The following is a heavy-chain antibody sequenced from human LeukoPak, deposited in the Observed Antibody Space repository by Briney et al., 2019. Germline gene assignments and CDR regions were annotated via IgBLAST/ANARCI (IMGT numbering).Heavy chain of an antibody. Sequence: SETLSLTCTVSGNSISSSYYWGWIRQPPGKGLEWTGEINHSGSTNYNPSLKSRVTISVDTSKNQFSLKLSSVTAADTAVYYCARVVITRCFDPWGQGTLVTVSS. J-gene: IGHJ5*02. D-gene: IGHD3-22*01. CDR1: GNSISSSYY. V-gene: IGHV4-38-2*02. CDR3: ARVVITRCFDP. CDR2: INHSGST.